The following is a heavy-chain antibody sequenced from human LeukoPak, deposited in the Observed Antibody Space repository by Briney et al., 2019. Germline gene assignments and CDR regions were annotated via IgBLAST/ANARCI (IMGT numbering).Heavy chain of an antibody. D-gene: IGHD3-22*01. J-gene: IGHJ4*02. Sequence: PGGSLRLSCAASGFTFSSYGMHWVRQAPDKGLEWVAVIWKDGGKKYYADSVKGRFTISRDNSKNTLYLQMNSLRAEDTAVFYCARGYYYGTTGHFDSWGQGSLVTVSS. CDR3: ARGYYYGTTGHFDS. CDR2: IWKDGGKK. V-gene: IGHV3-33*01. CDR1: GFTFSSYG.